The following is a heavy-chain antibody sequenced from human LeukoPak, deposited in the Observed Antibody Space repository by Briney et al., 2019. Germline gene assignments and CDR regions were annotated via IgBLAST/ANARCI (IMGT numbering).Heavy chain of an antibody. V-gene: IGHV4-39*01. CDR2: IYYSGST. Sequence: PSETLSLTCTVSGGSISSSSYYWGWIRQPPGKGLEWIGSIYYSGSTYYNPSLKSRVTISVDTSKNQLSLKLSSVTAADTAVYYCARNNYDYVWGSYRYIWFDPWGQGTLVTVSS. CDR3: ARNNYDYVWGSYRYIWFDP. D-gene: IGHD3-16*02. J-gene: IGHJ5*02. CDR1: GGSISSSSYY.